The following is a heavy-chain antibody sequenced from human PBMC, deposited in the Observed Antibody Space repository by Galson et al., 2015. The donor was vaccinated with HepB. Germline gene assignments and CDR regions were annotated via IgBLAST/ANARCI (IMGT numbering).Heavy chain of an antibody. CDR1: GFSLTSNPVG. J-gene: IGHJ4*02. Sequence: PALVKHTQTLTLTCTFSGFSLTSNPVGVGWIRQPPGEALEWLAVIYWDDDRRYRPSLRSRLPITKDTSKNQVFLIMTNMDPVDTATYYCAHRRDYNGVWDWGDFDFWGQGTLVTVSS. CDR2: IYWDDDR. D-gene: IGHD2-8*01. CDR3: AHRRDYNGVWDWGDFDF. V-gene: IGHV2-5*02.